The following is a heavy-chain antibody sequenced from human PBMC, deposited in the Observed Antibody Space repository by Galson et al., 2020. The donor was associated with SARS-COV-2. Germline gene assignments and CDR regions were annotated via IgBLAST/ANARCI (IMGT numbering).Heavy chain of an antibody. V-gene: IGHV3-13*01. CDR3: ARSPGSQQQLVFSNYYYMDV. CDR2: IGTAGDT. J-gene: IGHJ6*03. Sequence: GGSLRLSCAASGFTFSSYDMHWVRQATGKGLEWVSAIGTAGDTYYPGSVKGRFTISRENAKNSLYLQTNSLRAGDTAVYYCARSPGSQQQLVFSNYYYMDVWGKGTTVTVSS. CDR1: GFTFSSYD. D-gene: IGHD6-13*01.